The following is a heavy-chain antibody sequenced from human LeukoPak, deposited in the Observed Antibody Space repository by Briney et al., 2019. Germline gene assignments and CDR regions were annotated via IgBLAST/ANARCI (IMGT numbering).Heavy chain of an antibody. V-gene: IGHV3-11*04. J-gene: IGHJ4*02. CDR2: ISSSGSTI. D-gene: IGHD3-3*01. CDR3: ARERFLEWLLYGQYYFDY. Sequence: GGSLRLSCAASGFTFSDYYMSWIRQAPGKGLEWVSYISSSGSTIYYADSVKGRFTISRDNAKSSQYLQMNSLRAEDTAVYYCARERFLEWLLYGQYYFDYWGQGTLVTVSS. CDR1: GFTFSDYY.